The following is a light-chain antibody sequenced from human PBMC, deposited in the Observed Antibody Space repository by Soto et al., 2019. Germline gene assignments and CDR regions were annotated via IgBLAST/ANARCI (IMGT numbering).Light chain of an antibody. CDR2: DAS. V-gene: IGKV3-11*01. CDR1: QSVSSY. CDR3: QQYGESRT. J-gene: IGKJ1*01. Sequence: EIVLTQSPATLSLSPGERATLSCRASQSVSSYLAWYQQKPGQAPRLLNDDASNRATGIPARFSGSGSGTDFTLTISSLEPEDFSVYHCQQYGESRTFGQGTKVDIK.